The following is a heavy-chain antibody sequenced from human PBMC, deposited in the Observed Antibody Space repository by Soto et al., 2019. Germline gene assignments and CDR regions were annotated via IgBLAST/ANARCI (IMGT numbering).Heavy chain of an antibody. V-gene: IGHV3-30*18. Sequence: QVQLVESGGGVVQPGRSLRLSCAASGFTFSSYGMHWVRQAPGKGLEWVAVISYDGSNKYYADSVKGRFTISRDNSKNTLYLQMNSLRAEDTAVYYCAKVYYYDSSGPFDYWGQGTLVTVSS. CDR3: AKVYYYDSSGPFDY. CDR1: GFTFSSYG. CDR2: ISYDGSNK. D-gene: IGHD3-22*01. J-gene: IGHJ4*02.